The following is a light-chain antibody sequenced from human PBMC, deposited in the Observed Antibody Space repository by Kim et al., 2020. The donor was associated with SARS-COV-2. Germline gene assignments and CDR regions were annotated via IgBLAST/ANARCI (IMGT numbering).Light chain of an antibody. V-gene: IGKV3-20*01. Sequence: EIVLTQSPGTLSLSPGERATLSCRASQSVSSSYLAWYQQKPGQAPRLLIYGASSRATGIPDRISGSGSGTDFTLTISRLEPEDFAVYYCQQYDISPWTFGQGTKVDIK. CDR1: QSVSSSY. CDR3: QQYDISPWT. J-gene: IGKJ1*01. CDR2: GAS.